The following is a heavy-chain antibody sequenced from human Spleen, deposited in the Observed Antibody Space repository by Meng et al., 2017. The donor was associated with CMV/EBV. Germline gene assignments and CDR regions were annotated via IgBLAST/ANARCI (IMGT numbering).Heavy chain of an antibody. D-gene: IGHD3-10*01. CDR1: GGSISSSSYY. CDR2: IYYSGST. V-gene: IGHV4-39*01. CDR3: ARAGVPDGSGSRMFDP. J-gene: IGHJ5*02. Sequence: GSLRLSCTVSGGSISSSSYYWGWIRQPPGKGLEWIGSIYYSGSTYYNPSLKRRVTISVDTSKNQFSLKLSSVTAADTAMYYCARAGVPDGSGSRMFDPWGQGTLVTVSS.